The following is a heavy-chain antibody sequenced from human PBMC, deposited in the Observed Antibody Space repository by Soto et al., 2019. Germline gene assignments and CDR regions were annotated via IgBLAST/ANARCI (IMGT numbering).Heavy chain of an antibody. Sequence: QVQLVESGGGVVQPGRSLRLSCAASGFTFSSYGMHWVRQAPGKRLEWVAVICYDGSNKYYADSVKGRFTISRDNSKNTLYLHMNSLRAEDTAVYYCASYSSSSFWYFDLWGRGTLVTVSS. CDR3: ASYSSSSFWYFDL. CDR2: ICYDGSNK. D-gene: IGHD6-6*01. V-gene: IGHV3-33*01. J-gene: IGHJ2*01. CDR1: GFTFSSYG.